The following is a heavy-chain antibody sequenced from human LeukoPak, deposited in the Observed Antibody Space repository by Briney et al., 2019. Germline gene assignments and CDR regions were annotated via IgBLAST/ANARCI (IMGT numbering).Heavy chain of an antibody. Sequence: PSETLSPTCAVSGYSIRSDYLWGWIRQPPGKGLEWIGSIYHDESTYYNPSLKSRLTMSVDTSKNQFSLKLSSVTAADTAVYYCAGTKYYYMDVWGEGTTVTVS. CDR1: GYSIRSDYL. J-gene: IGHJ6*03. CDR3: AGTKYYYMDV. V-gene: IGHV4-38-2*01. CDR2: IYHDEST.